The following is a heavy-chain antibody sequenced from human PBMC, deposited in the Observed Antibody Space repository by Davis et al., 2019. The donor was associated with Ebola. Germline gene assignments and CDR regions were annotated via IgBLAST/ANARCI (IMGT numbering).Heavy chain of an antibody. CDR1: AGTSSSRA. CDR2: NIPIFGTA. J-gene: IGHJ5*01. D-gene: IGHD3-16*02. V-gene: IGHV1-69*13. CDR3: ARLRGIVGIKGNWFDS. Sequence: SAQHSSKASAGTSSSRAISSLRQASGQGLEWTGGNIPIFGTANYAHKFQGRVTITADESTSTAYMGLRSLRSDDTAVYYCARLRGIVGIKGNWFDSWGQGTLVTVSS.